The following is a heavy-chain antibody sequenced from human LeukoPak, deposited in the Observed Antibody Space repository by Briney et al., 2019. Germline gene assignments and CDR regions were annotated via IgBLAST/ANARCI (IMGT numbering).Heavy chain of an antibody. CDR2: IKEDGSDK. J-gene: IGHJ4*02. V-gene: IGHV3-7*03. Sequence: GGSLRLSCAASGFTFDDYGMSWVRQAPGKGLEWVANIKEDGSDKYYVDSVKGRFSVSRDNAEKSLYLQMNSLRAEDTAVYYCARVRPGGFDYWGQGTLVTVSS. D-gene: IGHD3-16*01. CDR1: GFTFDDYG. CDR3: ARVRPGGFDY.